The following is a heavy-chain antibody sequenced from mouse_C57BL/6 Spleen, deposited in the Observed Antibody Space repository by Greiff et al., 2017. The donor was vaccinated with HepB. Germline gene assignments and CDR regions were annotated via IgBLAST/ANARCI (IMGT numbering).Heavy chain of an antibody. CDR1: GFTFSSYT. J-gene: IGHJ4*01. V-gene: IGHV5-9*01. CDR2: ISGGGGNT. Sequence: EVMLVESGGGLVKPGGSLKLSCAASGFTFSSYTMSWVRQTPEKRLEWVATISGGGGNTYYPDSVKGRFTISRDNAKNTLYLQMSSLRSEDTALYYCARSGFYAMDYWGQGTSVTVSS. CDR3: ARSGFYAMDY. D-gene: IGHD1-3*01.